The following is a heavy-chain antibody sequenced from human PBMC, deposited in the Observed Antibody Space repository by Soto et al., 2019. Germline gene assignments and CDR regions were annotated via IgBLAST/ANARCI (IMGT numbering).Heavy chain of an antibody. D-gene: IGHD6-19*01. Sequence: GGSLRLSCAASGFTCSSYSMNWVRQAPGKGLEWVSSISSSSSYIYYADSVKGRFTISRDNAKNSLYLQMNSLRAEDTAVYYCARASSGWFSFDYWGQGTLVTVSS. V-gene: IGHV3-21*01. CDR3: ARASSGWFSFDY. CDR2: ISSSSSYI. CDR1: GFTCSSYS. J-gene: IGHJ4*02.